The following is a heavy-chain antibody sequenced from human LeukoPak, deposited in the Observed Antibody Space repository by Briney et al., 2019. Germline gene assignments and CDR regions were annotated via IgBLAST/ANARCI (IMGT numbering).Heavy chain of an antibody. V-gene: IGHV4-59*01. J-gene: IGHJ5*02. CDR3: AREVVVVVPAALNWFDP. D-gene: IGHD2-2*01. CDR1: GGSITYYY. CDR2: VHYSGST. Sequence: SETLSLTCTVSGGSITYYYWSWIRQPPGKGLEWIGYVHYSGSTNYNPSLKSRVTISVDTSKNQFSLKLTSVTAADTAVYYCAREVVVVVPAALNWFDPWGQGTLVTVSS.